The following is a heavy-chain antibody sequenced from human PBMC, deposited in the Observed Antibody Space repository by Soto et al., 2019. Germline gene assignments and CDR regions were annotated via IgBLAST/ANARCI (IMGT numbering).Heavy chain of an antibody. D-gene: IGHD2-21*02. CDR2: IIPIFGTA. Sequence: QVQLVQSGAEVKKPGSSVKVSCKASGGTFSSYAISWVRQAPGQGLEWMGGIIPIFGTANYAQKLQGRVTITADESTSTAYMELSSLRSEDTAVYYCAREVVVTAIRAFDIWGQGTMVTVSS. J-gene: IGHJ3*02. CDR1: GGTFSSYA. CDR3: AREVVVTAIRAFDI. V-gene: IGHV1-69*12.